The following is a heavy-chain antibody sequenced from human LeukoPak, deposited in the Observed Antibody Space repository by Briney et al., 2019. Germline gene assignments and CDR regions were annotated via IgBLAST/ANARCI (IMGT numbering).Heavy chain of an antibody. J-gene: IGHJ5*02. D-gene: IGHD3-9*01. CDR3: ARNYDILTGLNWFDP. CDR1: GGSISSGDYY. V-gene: IGHV4-61*08. Sequence: PSETLSLTCTVSGGSISSGDYYWSWIRQPPGKGLEWIGEINHSGSTNYNPSLKSRVTISVDTSKNQFSLKLSSVTAADTAVYYCARNYDILTGLNWFDPWGQGTLVTVSS. CDR2: INHSGST.